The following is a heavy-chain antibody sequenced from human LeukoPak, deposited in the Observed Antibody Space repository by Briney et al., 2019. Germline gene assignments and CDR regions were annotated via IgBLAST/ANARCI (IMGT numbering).Heavy chain of an antibody. V-gene: IGHV3-9*01. J-gene: IGHJ6*03. D-gene: IGHD5-12*01. CDR2: ISWNNGSI. Sequence: GGSLRLSCAAFGFSFDDYAMHWVRQAPGKGLEWVSGISWNNGSIGYADSVKGRFTISRDNAKKSLYLQMNSLRAEDTALYYCARSASYSGYEGSKYYYYYYYMDVWGKGTTVTVSS. CDR3: ARSASYSGYEGSKYYYYYYYMDV. CDR1: GFSFDDYA.